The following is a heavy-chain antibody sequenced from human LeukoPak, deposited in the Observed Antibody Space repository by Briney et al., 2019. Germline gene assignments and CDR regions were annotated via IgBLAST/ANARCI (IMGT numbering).Heavy chain of an antibody. J-gene: IGHJ4*02. V-gene: IGHV4-59*01. CDR1: GGSISSYY. CDR2: IYYSGST. Sequence: PSETLSLTCTVSGGSISSYYWSWIRQPPGKGLEWIGYIYYSGSTNYNPSLKSRVTISVDTSKNQFSLKLSSVTAADTAVYHCAGTELHDYGDYVGTTFDYWGQGTLVTVSS. CDR3: AGTELHDYGDYVGTTFDY. D-gene: IGHD4-17*01.